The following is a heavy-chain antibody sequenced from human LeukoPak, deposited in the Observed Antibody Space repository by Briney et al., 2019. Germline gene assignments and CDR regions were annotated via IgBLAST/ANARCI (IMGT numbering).Heavy chain of an antibody. CDR3: ARVGGGS. CDR1: GYSISSGYY. D-gene: IGHD3-16*01. J-gene: IGHJ4*02. V-gene: IGHV4-38-2*02. CDR2: IYHSGST. Sequence: SETLSLTCTVSGYSISSGYYWGWIRQPPGKGLEWIGSIYHSGSTYYNPSLKSLVTISVDTSKNQFSLKLSSVTAADTAVYYCARVGGGSWGQGTLVTVSS.